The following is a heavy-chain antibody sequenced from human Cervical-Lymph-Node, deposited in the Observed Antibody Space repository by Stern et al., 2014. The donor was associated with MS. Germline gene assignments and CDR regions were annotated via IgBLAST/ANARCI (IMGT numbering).Heavy chain of an antibody. CDR3: ARDGRHRDNYGLDV. J-gene: IGHJ6*02. V-gene: IGHV1-69*01. CDR2: IIPIFGTA. Sequence: QVPLVQSGAEVKKPGSSVKVSCQASGGTFNVYAINWLRQTPGQGLEWMGGIIPIFGTANYAQKFQGRVTITAEESTRTSSMQLSSLRSNDTAVYYCARDGRHRDNYGLDVWGQGTTVIVSS. D-gene: IGHD2-15*01. CDR1: GGTFNVYA.